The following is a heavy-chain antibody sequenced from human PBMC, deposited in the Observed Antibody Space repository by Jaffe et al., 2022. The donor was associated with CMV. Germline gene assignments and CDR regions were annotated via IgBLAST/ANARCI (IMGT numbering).Heavy chain of an antibody. CDR3: AAGYDFWSGYYKFDY. V-gene: IGHV1-58*01. D-gene: IGHD3-3*01. CDR2: IVVGSGNT. J-gene: IGHJ4*02. Sequence: QMQLVQSGPEVKKPGTSVKVSCKASGFTFTSSAVQWVRQARGQRLEWIGWIVVGSGNTNYAQKFQERVTITRDMSTSTAYMELSSLRSEDTAVYYCAAGYDFWSGYYKFDYWGQGTLVTVSS. CDR1: GFTFTSSA.